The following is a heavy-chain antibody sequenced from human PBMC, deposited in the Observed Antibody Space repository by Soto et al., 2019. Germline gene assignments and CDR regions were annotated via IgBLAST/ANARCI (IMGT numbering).Heavy chain of an antibody. Sequence: LRLSCTASAFNFAYYAMNWVRQVPGKGLEWVGFIRARAHGGTTDYAASVKGRFTISRDDSKGIAYLQMNSLKTEDTALYYCTRAYDSSPLDYWGQGSRVTVSS. J-gene: IGHJ4*02. D-gene: IGHD3-22*01. CDR3: TRAYDSSPLDY. V-gene: IGHV3-49*04. CDR2: IRARAHGGTT. CDR1: AFNFAYYA.